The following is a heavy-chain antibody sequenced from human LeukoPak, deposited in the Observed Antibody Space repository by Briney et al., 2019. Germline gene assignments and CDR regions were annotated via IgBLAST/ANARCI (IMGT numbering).Heavy chain of an antibody. CDR2: IYYSGST. CDR3: ARSTRSDIEFGVVISPLDY. Sequence: SETLSLTCTVSGGSISSYYWSWIRQPPGKGLEWIGHIYYSGSTNYSPSLKSRVTISIDTSKNQFSLKLSSVTAADTAVYYCARSTRSDIEFGVVISPLDYWGQGTLVTVSS. D-gene: IGHD3-3*01. V-gene: IGHV4-59*08. CDR1: GGSISSYY. J-gene: IGHJ4*02.